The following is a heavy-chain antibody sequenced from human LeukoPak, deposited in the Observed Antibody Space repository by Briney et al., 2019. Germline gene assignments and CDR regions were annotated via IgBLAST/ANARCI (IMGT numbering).Heavy chain of an antibody. D-gene: IGHD3-3*01. CDR1: GYTFTSYG. CDR3: PRDPSPITIFGVVIVSLDY. Sequence: WASVKLSFKASGYTFTSYGISWVRQAPGQGLEWMGWISAYNGNTNYAQKLQGRVTMTTDTSTSTGYMGLRRLRSDDTAGHYSPRDPSPITIFGVVIVSLDYWGQGTMVTVSS. V-gene: IGHV1-18*01. J-gene: IGHJ4*02. CDR2: ISAYNGNT.